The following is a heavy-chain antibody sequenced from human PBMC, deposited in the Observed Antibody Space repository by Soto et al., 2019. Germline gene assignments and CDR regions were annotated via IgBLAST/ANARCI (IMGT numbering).Heavy chain of an antibody. CDR3: ARAWRYYDSSGYPLYDAFDI. V-gene: IGHV4-30-4*01. Sequence: PSETRSLTCTFSGGSISSGDYYWSWIRQPPGKGLEWIGYIYYSGSTYYNPSLKSRVTISVDTSKNQFSLKLSSVTAADTAVYSCARAWRYYDSSGYPLYDAFDIWGQGPMVTVSS. CDR1: GGSISSGDYY. D-gene: IGHD3-22*01. J-gene: IGHJ3*02. CDR2: IYYSGST.